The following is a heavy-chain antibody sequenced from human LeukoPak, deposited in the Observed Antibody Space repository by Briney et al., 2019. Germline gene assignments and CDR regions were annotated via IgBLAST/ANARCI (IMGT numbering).Heavy chain of an antibody. CDR3: ARGSSITIFGVVIIGYFQH. V-gene: IGHV4-34*01. CDR1: GGSFSGYY. CDR2: INHSGST. Sequence: PSETLSLTCAVYGGSFSGYYWSWIRQPPGEGLEWIGEINHSGSTNYNPSLKCRVTISVDTSKNQFSLKLSSVTAADTAVYYCARGSSITIFGVVIIGYFQHWGQGTLVTVSS. J-gene: IGHJ1*01. D-gene: IGHD3-3*01.